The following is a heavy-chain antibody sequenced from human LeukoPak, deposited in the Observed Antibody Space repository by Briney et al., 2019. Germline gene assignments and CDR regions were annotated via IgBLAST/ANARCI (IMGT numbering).Heavy chain of an antibody. CDR1: GFTFSDYY. CDR2: INHSEST. V-gene: IGHV4-34*08. Sequence: PGGSLRLSCAASGFTFSDYYMSWIRQPPGKGPEWIGEINHSESTNYNPSLKSRVTVSVDTSKNQFSLKLSSVTAADTAVYYCARSRGGYGDYGSWFDPWGQGILVTVSS. J-gene: IGHJ5*02. D-gene: IGHD3-16*01. CDR3: ARSRGGYGDYGSWFDP.